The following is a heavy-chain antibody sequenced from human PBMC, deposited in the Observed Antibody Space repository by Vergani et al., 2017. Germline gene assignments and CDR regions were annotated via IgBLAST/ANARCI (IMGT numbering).Heavy chain of an antibody. D-gene: IGHD6-19*01. CDR1: GFTFSSYG. CDR2: IWYDGSNK. CDR3: AREGTVAGPHYYYYYGMDV. J-gene: IGHJ6*02. V-gene: IGHV3-33*01. Sequence: VQLLESGGGLVQPGRSLRLSCAASGFTFSSYGMHWVRQAPGKGLEWVAVIWYDGSNKYYADSVKGRFTISRDNSKNTLYLQMNSLRAEDTAVYYCAREGTVAGPHYYYYYGMDVWGQGTTVTVSS.